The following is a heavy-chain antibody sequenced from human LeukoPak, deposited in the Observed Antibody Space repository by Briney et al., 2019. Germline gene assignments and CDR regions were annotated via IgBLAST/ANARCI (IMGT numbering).Heavy chain of an antibody. CDR2: XXXDGSEK. CDR1: XXXXXXYX. Sequence: GGSLRLSCAASXXXXXXYXXSWVRXAXXXXXXXXXXXXXDGSEKYYVDSMRGRFTISRDNAKNSLYLQMSSLRAEDTAVYHCVRDHCGGDCGNPPLGFDDWGQGIQVIVSS. J-gene: IGHJ4*02. CDR3: VRDHCGGDCGNPPLGFDD. D-gene: IGHD2-21*02. V-gene: IGHV3-7*01.